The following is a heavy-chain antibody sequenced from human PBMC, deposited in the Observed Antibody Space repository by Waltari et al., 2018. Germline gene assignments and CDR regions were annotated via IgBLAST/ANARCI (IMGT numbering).Heavy chain of an antibody. CDR2: ISYDGSNK. CDR1: GFTFSSYA. J-gene: IGHJ4*02. CDR3: ARADYDFWSGLDY. D-gene: IGHD3-3*01. V-gene: IGHV3-30-3*01. Sequence: QVQLVESGGGVVQPGRSLSLSCAASGFTFSSYAMHWVRQAPGKGLEWVAVISYDGSNKYYADSVKGRFTISRDNSKNTLYLQMNSLRAEDTAVYYCARADYDFWSGLDYWGQGTLVTVSS.